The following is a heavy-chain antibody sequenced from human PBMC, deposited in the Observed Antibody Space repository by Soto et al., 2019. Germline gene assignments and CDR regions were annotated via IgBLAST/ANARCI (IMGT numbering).Heavy chain of an antibody. CDR1: GFTFSSYG. CDR2: ISYDGINK. CDR3: AKDVLRFLEWLAFYGMDV. D-gene: IGHD3-3*01. J-gene: IGHJ6*02. V-gene: IGHV3-30*18. Sequence: QVQLVESGGGVVQPGRSLRLSCAASGFTFSSYGMHWVGQAPGKGLEGVAVISYDGINKYYADSVKGRFTISRDNSKNTLYLQMNSLRAEDTAVYYCAKDVLRFLEWLAFYGMDVWGQGTTVTVSS.